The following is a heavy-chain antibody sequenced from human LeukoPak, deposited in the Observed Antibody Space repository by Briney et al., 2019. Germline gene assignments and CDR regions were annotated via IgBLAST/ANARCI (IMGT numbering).Heavy chain of an antibody. CDR2: ISSSGSTI. D-gene: IGHD3-10*01. J-gene: IGHJ4*02. Sequence: GGSLRLSCAASGFTFSSYEMNWVRQAPGKGLEWVSYISSSGSTIYYADSVKGRFTISRDNAKNSLYLQMNSLRAEDTAVYYCARDGPGGLLCFGEGGRGGQGTLVTVSS. V-gene: IGHV3-48*03. CDR3: ARDGPGGLLCFGEGGR. CDR1: GFTFSSYE.